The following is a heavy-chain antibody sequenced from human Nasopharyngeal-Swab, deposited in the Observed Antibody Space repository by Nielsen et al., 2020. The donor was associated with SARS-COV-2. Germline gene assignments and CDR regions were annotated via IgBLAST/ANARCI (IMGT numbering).Heavy chain of an antibody. Sequence: GGSLRLSCAASGFTFSNYAMHWVRQAPGKGLEWVAVIWHDGSNKYYADSVKGRFTTSRDNSKNTLYLQMNSLRAEDTAVYYCARDLTPMVIIYAFDMWGQGTMVTVSS. CDR3: ARDLTPMVIIYAFDM. J-gene: IGHJ3*02. CDR2: IWHDGSNK. D-gene: IGHD5-18*01. V-gene: IGHV3-33*01. CDR1: GFTFSNYA.